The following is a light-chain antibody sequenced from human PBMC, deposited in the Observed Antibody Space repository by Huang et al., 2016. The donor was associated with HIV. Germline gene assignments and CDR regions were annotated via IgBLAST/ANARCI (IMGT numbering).Light chain of an antibody. CDR3: HQASGFPDT. Sequence: DIQMTQSPSFVSASVGDRVTITCRESQDSSTRLAWYQQKPGKAPKLLIYAASNLQSGVPSRFSGSGSGTDFTLTINSLQPEDFATYICHQASGFPDTFGQGTKLDVK. V-gene: IGKV1-12*01. CDR1: QDSSTR. CDR2: AAS. J-gene: IGKJ2*01.